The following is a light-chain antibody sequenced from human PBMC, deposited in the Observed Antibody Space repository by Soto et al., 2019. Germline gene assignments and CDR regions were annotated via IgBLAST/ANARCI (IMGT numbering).Light chain of an antibody. CDR3: QQRSNWPPR. J-gene: IGKJ4*02. CDR1: QSVSSY. Sequence: EIVLTQSPATLSLSPGERATLSCRASQSVSSYLAWYQQKPGQALRLLIYDASNRATGIPARFSGSGSGTDFTLTISSLEPEDFAVYYCQQRSNWPPRFGGGTKVEIK. CDR2: DAS. V-gene: IGKV3-11*01.